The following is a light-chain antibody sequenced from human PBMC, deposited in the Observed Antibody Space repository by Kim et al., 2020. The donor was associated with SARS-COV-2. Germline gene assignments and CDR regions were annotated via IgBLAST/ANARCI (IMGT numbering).Light chain of an antibody. CDR1: QSVSSH. CDR3: QQRSTWPV. J-gene: IGKJ4*01. Sequence: SLSPGERATLSCRASQSVSSHFAWYQQKPGQAPRLLIYDTSDRATGIPARFSGSGSGTDFTLTISILEPEDFAVYYCQQRSTWPVFGGGTKVDIK. V-gene: IGKV3-11*01. CDR2: DTS.